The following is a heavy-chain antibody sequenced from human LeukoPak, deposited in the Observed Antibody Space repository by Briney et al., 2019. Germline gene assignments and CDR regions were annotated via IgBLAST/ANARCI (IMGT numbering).Heavy chain of an antibody. CDR2: IKSKTDGGTT. J-gene: IGHJ4*02. CDR1: GFTFSNAW. V-gene: IGHV3-15*01. D-gene: IGHD3-9*01. Sequence: GGSLRLSCAASGFTFSNAWMSWVRQAPGKGLEWVGRIKSKTDGGTTDYAAPVKGRFTISRDDSKNTLYLQMNSLKTEDTAVYYCTTGRDDDILTGYYTHDFDYWGQGTLVTVSS. CDR3: TTGRDDDILTGYYTHDFDY.